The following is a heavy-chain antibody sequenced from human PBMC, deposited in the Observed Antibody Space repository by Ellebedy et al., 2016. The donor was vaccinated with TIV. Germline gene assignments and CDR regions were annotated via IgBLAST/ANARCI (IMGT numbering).Heavy chain of an antibody. CDR1: GGSFTDNY. D-gene: IGHD3-9*01. CDR3: ATGALQLRYFDWLPLDV. V-gene: IGHV4-34*01. Sequence: SETLSLXXAVYGGSFTDNYWTWIRQPPGKGLEWIGEINHSGSSNYNPSLKSRATISVDTSKNQFSLKLTSVTAADTAVYYCATGALQLRYFDWLPLDVWGQGTTVTVSS. J-gene: IGHJ6*02. CDR2: INHSGSS.